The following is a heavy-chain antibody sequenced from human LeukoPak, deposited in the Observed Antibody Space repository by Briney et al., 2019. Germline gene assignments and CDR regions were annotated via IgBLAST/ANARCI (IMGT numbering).Heavy chain of an antibody. CDR1: GGTFSSYA. V-gene: IGHV1-69*04. D-gene: IGHD5-12*01. CDR2: IIPILGIA. J-gene: IGHJ4*02. Sequence: GASVKVSCKASGGTFSSYAISWVRQAPGQGLEWMGRIIPILGIANYAQKFQGRVTITADKSTSTAYMELSSLRSEDTAVYYCARDGDNGYDMGLDYWGQGTLVTVSS. CDR3: ARDGDNGYDMGLDY.